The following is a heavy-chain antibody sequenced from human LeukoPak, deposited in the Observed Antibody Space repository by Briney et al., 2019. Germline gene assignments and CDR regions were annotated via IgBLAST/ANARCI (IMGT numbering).Heavy chain of an antibody. V-gene: IGHV1-8*03. CDR2: MNPNSGNT. J-gene: IGHJ6*03. D-gene: IGHD2-2*01. Sequence: ASVKVSCKASGYTFTSYDINWVRQATGQGLEWMGWMNPNSGNTGYAQKFQGRVTITRNTSISTAYMELSSLRSEDTAVYYCARQQSGPCSSTSCYVFYYYYYMDVWGKGTTVTVSS. CDR3: ARQQSGPCSSTSCYVFYYYYYMDV. CDR1: GYTFTSYD.